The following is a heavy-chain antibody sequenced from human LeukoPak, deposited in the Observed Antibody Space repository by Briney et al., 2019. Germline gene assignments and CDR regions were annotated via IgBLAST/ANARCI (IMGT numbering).Heavy chain of an antibody. Sequence: GGSLRLSCAASGFIFSTYAMHWVRQAPGKGLEWVADITFDRINKYYADSVKGRFTISRDSSQSTLYLQMNSLRPEDTAVYYCARIYDQNYHYSYIMDVWGQGTTVTVSS. V-gene: IGHV3-30*04. CDR1: GFIFSTYA. J-gene: IGHJ6*02. CDR3: ARIYDQNYHYSYIMDV. D-gene: IGHD2/OR15-2a*01. CDR2: ITFDRINK.